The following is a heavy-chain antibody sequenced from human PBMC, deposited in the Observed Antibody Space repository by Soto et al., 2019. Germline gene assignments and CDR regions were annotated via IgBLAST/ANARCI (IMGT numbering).Heavy chain of an antibody. CDR2: IIPILGIA. D-gene: IGHD6-19*01. Sequence: QVQLVQSGAEVKKPGSSVKVSCKASGGTFSSYTISWVRQAPGQGLEWMGRIIPILGIANYAQKFQGRVTITADKSANTAYMELSSLRHEDTAVDYCARSRGLIAVQDWFDPWGQGTLVTVSS. J-gene: IGHJ5*02. CDR1: GGTFSSYT. V-gene: IGHV1-69*02. CDR3: ARSRGLIAVQDWFDP.